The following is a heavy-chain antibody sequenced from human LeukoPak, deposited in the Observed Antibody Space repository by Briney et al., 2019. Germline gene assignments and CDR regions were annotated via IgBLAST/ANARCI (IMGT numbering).Heavy chain of an antibody. CDR1: GGSISSSSYY. J-gene: IGHJ4*02. CDR2: IYYSGST. V-gene: IGHV4-39*01. CDR3: ASGQNLYYYDSSGYRD. Sequence: PSETLSLTCTVSGGSISSSSYYWGWIRQPPGKGLEWIGSIYYSGSTYYNPSLKSRVTISVDTSKNQFSLKLSSVTAADTAVYYCASGQNLYYYDSSGYRDWGQGTLVTVSS. D-gene: IGHD3-22*01.